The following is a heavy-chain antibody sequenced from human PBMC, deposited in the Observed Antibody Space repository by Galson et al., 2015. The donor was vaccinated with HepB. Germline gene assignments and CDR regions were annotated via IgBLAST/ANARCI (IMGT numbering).Heavy chain of an antibody. J-gene: IGHJ4*02. CDR3: ATDTGRLYFGDHRGGGAY. CDR1: RNIRSEMI. D-gene: IGHD2/OR15-2a*01. Sequence: SVKVSCKVSRNIRSEMIIHWVRQAPERGLEWLGGFNPEDAGSIYAQRFQGRFTMTEDTSTNTAYMELSRLRREDTAMYYCATDTGRLYFGDHRGGGAYWGQGTLVAVSS. V-gene: IGHV1-24*01. CDR2: FNPEDAGS.